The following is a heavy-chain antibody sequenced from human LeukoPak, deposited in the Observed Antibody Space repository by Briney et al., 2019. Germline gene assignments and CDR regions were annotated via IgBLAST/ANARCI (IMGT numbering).Heavy chain of an antibody. Sequence: SETLSLTCTVSGGSISSYYWSWIRQPPGKGLEWIGYIYYSGSTNYNPSLKSRVTISVDTSKNQFSLKLSSVTAADTAVYYCARTANFAAGYYIDYWGEGTLVTVSS. D-gene: IGHD6-13*01. CDR3: ARTANFAAGYYIDY. CDR1: GGSISSYY. V-gene: IGHV4-59*08. J-gene: IGHJ4*02. CDR2: IYYSGST.